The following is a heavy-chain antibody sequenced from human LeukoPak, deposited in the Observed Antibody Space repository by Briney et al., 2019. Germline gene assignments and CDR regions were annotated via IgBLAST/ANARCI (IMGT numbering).Heavy chain of an antibody. V-gene: IGHV4-39*07. CDR1: GGSISSSSYY. CDR2: IYYSGST. D-gene: IGHD6-19*01. J-gene: IGHJ3*02. CDR3: ARGNRAGDAFDI. Sequence: SETLSLTCTVSGGSISSSSYYWGWIRQPPGKGLEWIGSIYYSGSTYYNPSLKSRVTISVHTSKNQFSLKLRSVTAADTAVYYCARGNRAGDAFDIWGQGTMVTVSS.